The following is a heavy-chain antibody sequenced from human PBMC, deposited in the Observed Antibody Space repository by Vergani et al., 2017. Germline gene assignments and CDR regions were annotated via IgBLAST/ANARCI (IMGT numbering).Heavy chain of an antibody. D-gene: IGHD4-23*01. CDR1: GFTFSNYG. Sequence: QVQLVESGGGVVQPGGSLRLSCGASGFTFSNYGMHWVRQAPGKGLEWVTFIRYDGSNKYYADSVKGRFTISRDNSKNTLYLQMNSLRAEDTAVYYCAKDYGGNSGAFDIWGQGTMVTVSS. CDR2: IRYDGSNK. V-gene: IGHV3-30*02. J-gene: IGHJ3*02. CDR3: AKDYGGNSGAFDI.